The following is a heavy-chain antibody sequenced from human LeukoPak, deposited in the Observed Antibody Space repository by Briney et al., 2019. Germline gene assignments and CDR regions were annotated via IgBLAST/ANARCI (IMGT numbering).Heavy chain of an antibody. CDR1: GFTFGSNN. CDR3: ARGDGWFGEIGGH. V-gene: IGHV3-53*01. D-gene: IGHD3-10*01. Sequence: GGSLRLSCAASGFTFGSNNMSWARQAQGKGLEWVSVIYSGGSTYYADSVKGRFTISRDNSKNTLYLQMNSLRAEDTAVYYCARGDGWFGEIGGHWGQGTLVAVSS. CDR2: IYSGGST. J-gene: IGHJ4*02.